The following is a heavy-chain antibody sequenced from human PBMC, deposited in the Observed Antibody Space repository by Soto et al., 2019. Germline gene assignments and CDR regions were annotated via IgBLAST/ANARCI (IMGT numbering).Heavy chain of an antibody. CDR3: ARDHSNPAEIRDYYYYMDV. J-gene: IGHJ6*03. CDR1: GGSISSYY. Sequence: SETLSLTCTVSGGSISSYYWSWIRQPPGKGLEWIGYIYYSGSTNYNPSLKSRVTMSVDKSKNQFSMKLSSVTAADTDVYYCARDHSNPAEIRDYYYYMDVWGKGTTVTVSS. D-gene: IGHD3-22*01. V-gene: IGHV4-59*01. CDR2: IYYSGST.